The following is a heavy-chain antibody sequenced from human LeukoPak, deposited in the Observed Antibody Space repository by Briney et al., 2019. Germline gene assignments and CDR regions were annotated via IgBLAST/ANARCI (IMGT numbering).Heavy chain of an antibody. CDR1: VVSLHDYY. V-gene: IGHV4-34*01. D-gene: IGHD1-26*01. J-gene: IGHJ4*02. CDR2: ISQGEGT. CDR3: ARGTDRSKSGY. Sequence: PSETLSLTCAVYVVSLHDYYASWIRQPPGKGLEWIGEISQGEGTHYNPSLKSRVIMSVDTSKNQLSLKLRSVTAADTAVYYCARGTDRSKSGYWGQGTLVTVSS.